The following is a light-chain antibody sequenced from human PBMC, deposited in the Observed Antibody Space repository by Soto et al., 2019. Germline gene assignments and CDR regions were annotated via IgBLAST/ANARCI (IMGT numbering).Light chain of an antibody. Sequence: QSVLTQPASVSGSPGQSITISCTGTSSDVGKYNFVSWYRQHPGKAPKVLIYEGSKRPSGVSNRFSGSKSGNTASLTISGVQAEDEADYYCRSYTSSGTYVFGTGTKVTVL. CDR3: RSYTSSGTYV. CDR1: SSDVGKYNF. CDR2: EGS. V-gene: IGLV2-23*01. J-gene: IGLJ1*01.